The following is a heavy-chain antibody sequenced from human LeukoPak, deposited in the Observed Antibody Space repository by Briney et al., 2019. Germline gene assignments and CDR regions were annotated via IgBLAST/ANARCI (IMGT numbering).Heavy chain of an antibody. Sequence: GGSLRLSCAASGFTFSSYAMSWVRQAPGKGLEWVSAISGSGGSTYYADSVKGWFTISRDNSKNTLYLQMNSLRAEDTAAYYCAKDVGIAAAGTLRVGFDPWGQGTLVTVSS. CDR2: ISGSGGST. CDR3: AKDVGIAAAGTLRVGFDP. D-gene: IGHD6-13*01. V-gene: IGHV3-23*01. CDR1: GFTFSSYA. J-gene: IGHJ5*02.